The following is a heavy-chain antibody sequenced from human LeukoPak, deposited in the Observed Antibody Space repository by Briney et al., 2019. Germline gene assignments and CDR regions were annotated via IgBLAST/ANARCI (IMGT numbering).Heavy chain of an antibody. J-gene: IGHJ5*02. V-gene: IGHV1-3*01. D-gene: IGHD3-10*01. CDR3: ARTYYYGSGSPNWFDP. Sequence: ASVKVSCKASGYTFTSYAMHWVRQAPGQRLEWMGWINAGNGNTKYSQKFQGRVTITRDTSASTAYMELSSLRSEDTAVYYCARTYYYGSGSPNWFDPWGQGTLVTVSS. CDR2: INAGNGNT. CDR1: GYTFTSYA.